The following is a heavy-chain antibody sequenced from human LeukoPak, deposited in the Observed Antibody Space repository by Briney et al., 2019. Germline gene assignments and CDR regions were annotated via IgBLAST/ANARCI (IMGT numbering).Heavy chain of an antibody. J-gene: IGHJ3*02. V-gene: IGHV3-33*01. CDR2: IWYDGSNK. CDR1: GFTFSRYG. CDR3: AREASDAFDI. Sequence: GGSLRLSCAASGFTFSRYGMHWVRQAPGKGLEWVALIWYDGSNKNYADSVKGRFTISRDNSKNTLFLQMNSLRAEDTAAYYCAREASDAFDIWGQGTMVTVSS.